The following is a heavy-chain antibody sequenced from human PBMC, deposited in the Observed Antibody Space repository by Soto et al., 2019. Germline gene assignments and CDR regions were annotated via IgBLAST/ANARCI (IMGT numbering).Heavy chain of an antibody. D-gene: IGHD1-26*01. CDR2: IWYDASDK. Sequence: QVQLVESGGGVVQPGRSLRLSCAASGFTFSTYGMHWVRQAPGKGLEWVALIWYDASDKYYADSVKGRFTISRDNCKNTLYLQMNSLRAEDTAVYYCARGSGSYLLDYWGHGTLVTVSS. CDR3: ARGSGSYLLDY. CDR1: GFTFSTYG. J-gene: IGHJ4*01. V-gene: IGHV3-33*01.